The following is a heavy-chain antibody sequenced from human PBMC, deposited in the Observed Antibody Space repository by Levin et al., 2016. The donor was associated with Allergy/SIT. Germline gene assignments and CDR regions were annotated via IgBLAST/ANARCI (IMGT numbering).Heavy chain of an antibody. V-gene: IGHV1-69*13. CDR1: GGTFSSYA. J-gene: IGHJ6*02. D-gene: IGHD2-2*01. CDR3: ARDERVPATTFAV. Sequence: SVKVSCKASGGTFSSYAISWVRQAPGQGLEWMGGIIPIFGTANYAQKFQGRVTITADESTSTAYMELSSLRSEDTAVYYCARDERVPATTFAVWGQGTTVTVSS. CDR2: IIPIFGTA.